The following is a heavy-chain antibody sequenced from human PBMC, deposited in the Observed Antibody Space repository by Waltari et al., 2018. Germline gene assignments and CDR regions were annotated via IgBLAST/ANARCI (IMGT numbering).Heavy chain of an antibody. D-gene: IGHD3-16*01. CDR3: ATLKFLGATEDY. J-gene: IGHJ4*02. CDR1: GFTFSSYS. CDR2: ISSSTSTI. V-gene: IGHV3-48*01. Sequence: EVQLVESGGGLVQPGGSLRLPCAASGFTFSSYSLNWVRQAPGKGLEWVSYISSSTSTIYYADSVKGRFTISRDNAKNSLYLQMNSLRAEDTAVYYCATLKFLGATEDYWGQGALVTVSS.